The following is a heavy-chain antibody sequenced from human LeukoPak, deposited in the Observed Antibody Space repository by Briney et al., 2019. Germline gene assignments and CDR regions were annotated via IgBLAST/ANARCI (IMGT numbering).Heavy chain of an antibody. V-gene: IGHV3-23*01. CDR1: GFTFSIYA. CDR3: ARERNGFDY. Sequence: GGSLRLSCAASGFTFSIYAMSWVRQAPGKGLEWVSAVSGSGGGTYYADSVKGRFTISRDNSKDTLYLQMNSLRAEDTALYYCARERNGFDYWGQGTLVTVSS. CDR2: VSGSGGGT. D-gene: IGHD2-8*01. J-gene: IGHJ4*02.